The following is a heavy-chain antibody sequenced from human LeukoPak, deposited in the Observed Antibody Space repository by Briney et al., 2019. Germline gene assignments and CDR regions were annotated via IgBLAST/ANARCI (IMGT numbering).Heavy chain of an antibody. CDR2: IYHGGST. J-gene: IGHJ4*02. Sequence: SGTLSLTCAVSGGSISNNNWWSWVRQPPGMGLEWIGEIYHGGSTNYNPSLKSRVTMSVDRSKNQFPLKLSSVTAADTAVYYCARGEERGSGTVHFDYWGQGTLVTVSS. CDR3: ARGEERGSGTVHFDY. D-gene: IGHD3-10*01. CDR1: GGSISNNNW. V-gene: IGHV4-4*02.